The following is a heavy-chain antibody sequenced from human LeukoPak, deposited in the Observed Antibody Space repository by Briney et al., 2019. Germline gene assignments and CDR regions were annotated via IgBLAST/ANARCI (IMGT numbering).Heavy chain of an antibody. CDR2: IIPIFGTA. CDR1: GGTFSSYA. Sequence: ASVKVSCKASGGTFSSYAISWVRQAPEQGLEWMGGIIPIFGTANYAQKFQGRVTITADKSTSTAYMELSSLRSEDTAVYYCALVVVTAGMFYWGQGTLVTVSS. V-gene: IGHV1-69*06. J-gene: IGHJ4*02. CDR3: ALVVVTAGMFY. D-gene: IGHD2-21*02.